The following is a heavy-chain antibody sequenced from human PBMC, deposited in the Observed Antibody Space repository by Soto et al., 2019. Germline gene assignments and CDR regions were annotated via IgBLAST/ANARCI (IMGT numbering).Heavy chain of an antibody. CDR3: ASTWVRGVIGDDY. V-gene: IGHV3-11*06. CDR2: ISSSSSYT. CDR1: GFTFSDYY. J-gene: IGHJ4*02. Sequence: GGSLRLSCAASGFTFSDYYMSWIRQAPGKGLEWVSYISSSSSYTNYADSVKGRFTISRDNAKNSLYLQMNSLRAEDTAVYYCASTWVRGVIGDDYWGQGTLITVSS. D-gene: IGHD3-10*01.